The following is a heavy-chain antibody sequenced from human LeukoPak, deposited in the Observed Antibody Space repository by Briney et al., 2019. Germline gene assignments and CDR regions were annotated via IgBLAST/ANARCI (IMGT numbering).Heavy chain of an antibody. D-gene: IGHD3-10*01. CDR2: INSDGSST. Sequence: PGGSLRLSCAASGFTFSNYWMHWVRQAPGKGLVWVSRINSDGSSTSYADSVKGRFTISRDNAKNTLYLRMNSLRAEDTAVYYCASGPRITMVRGGDFDYWGQGTLVTVSS. J-gene: IGHJ4*02. CDR3: ASGPRITMVRGGDFDY. V-gene: IGHV3-74*01. CDR1: GFTFSNYW.